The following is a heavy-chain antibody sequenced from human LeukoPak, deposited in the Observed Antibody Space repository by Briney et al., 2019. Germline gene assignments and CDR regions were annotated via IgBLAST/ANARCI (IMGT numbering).Heavy chain of an antibody. CDR2: INHSGST. CDR1: GGSFREYY. CDR3: ARQTGSGLFTLP. Sequence: SETLSLTCAVSGGSFREYYWRWIRQPPGKGLEWIGEINHSGSTNYSPPLKSRVTISVDTSKNHFSLNLTSLTAADTAVYYCARQTGSGLFTLPGGQGTLVTVSS. D-gene: IGHD3-10*01. V-gene: IGHV4-34*01. J-gene: IGHJ4*02.